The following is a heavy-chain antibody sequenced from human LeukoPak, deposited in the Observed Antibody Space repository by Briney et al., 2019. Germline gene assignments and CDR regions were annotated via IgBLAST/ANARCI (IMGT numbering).Heavy chain of an antibody. CDR2: IYYTGST. CDR1: GGSIMSYY. V-gene: IGHV4-59*01. D-gene: IGHD6-13*01. J-gene: IGHJ4*02. CDR3: ARQQLSQLYYFDN. Sequence: KPSETLSLTCTVSGGSIMSYYWSWIRQPPGKGLEWIGYIYYTGSTNYNPSLKSRVTISVDTSKNQFSLKLSSVTAADTAVYYCARQQLSQLYYFDNWGQGTLVTVSS.